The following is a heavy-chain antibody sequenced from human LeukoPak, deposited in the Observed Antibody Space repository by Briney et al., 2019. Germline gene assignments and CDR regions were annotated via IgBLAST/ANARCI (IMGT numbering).Heavy chain of an antibody. D-gene: IGHD5-18*01. CDR2: ISSSGSTI. CDR3: AREQGYSYGSDY. CDR1: AFTFSSYE. Sequence: GGSLRLSCAASAFTFSSYEMNWVRQAPGKGLEWVSYISSSGSTIYYADSVKGRFTNSRDNAKNSLYLQMNSLRAEDTAVYYCAREQGYSYGSDYWGQGTLVTVSS. J-gene: IGHJ4*02. V-gene: IGHV3-48*03.